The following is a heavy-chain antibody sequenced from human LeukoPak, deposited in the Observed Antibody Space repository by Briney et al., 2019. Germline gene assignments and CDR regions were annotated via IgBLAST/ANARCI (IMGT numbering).Heavy chain of an antibody. V-gene: IGHV3-9*01. D-gene: IGHD6-19*01. Sequence: PGRSLRLSCAASGFTFDDYAMHRVRQAPGKGLEWVSGISWNSGSIGYADSVKGRFTISRDNAKNSLYLQMNSLRAEDTALYYCAKGVAVTVRAKFDYWGQGTLVTVSS. J-gene: IGHJ4*02. CDR1: GFTFDDYA. CDR2: ISWNSGSI. CDR3: AKGVAVTVRAKFDY.